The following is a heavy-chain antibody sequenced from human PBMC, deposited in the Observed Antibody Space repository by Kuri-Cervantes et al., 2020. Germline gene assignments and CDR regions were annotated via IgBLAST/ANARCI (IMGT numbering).Heavy chain of an antibody. CDR2: IYTSGST. CDR3: ARGSSTSCYSY. CDR1: SGPISSYY. V-gene: IGHV4-4*07. J-gene: IGHJ4*02. D-gene: IGHD2-2*01. Sequence: SETLSLTCTVSSGPISSYYWSWIRQPAGKGLEWIGRIYTSGSTNYNPSLKSRVTISVDTSKNQFSLKLSSVTAADTAVYYCARGSSTSCYSYWGQGTLVTVSS.